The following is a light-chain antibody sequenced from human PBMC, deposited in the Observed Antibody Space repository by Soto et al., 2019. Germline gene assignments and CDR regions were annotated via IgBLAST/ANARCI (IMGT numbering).Light chain of an antibody. J-gene: IGKJ2*01. CDR1: QDIRND. Sequence: AIQMTQSPSSLSASVGDRVTLTCRASQDIRNDLGWYQQKPGMAPRFLIYAASNLQSGVPSRFSGSGSGTDFTLTISSLQPEDFAVYYCQQYGSSPPMYTFGQGTKLEIK. V-gene: IGKV1-6*01. CDR3: QQYGSSPPMYT. CDR2: AAS.